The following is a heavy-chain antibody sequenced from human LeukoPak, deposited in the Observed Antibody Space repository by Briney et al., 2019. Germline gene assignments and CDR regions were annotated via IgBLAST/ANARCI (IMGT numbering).Heavy chain of an antibody. CDR1: GFTFSSYD. V-gene: IGHV3-23*01. J-gene: IGHJ4*02. CDR3: AKDFFDWLSFTEISKGGDY. D-gene: IGHD3-9*01. CDR2: IRGSGGNK. Sequence: GGSLRLSCAASGFTFSSYDMSWVRQAPGKGLEWVTAIRGSGGNKYYADSVKGRFTISRDNSKDTLYLQMNSLRAEDTAVYYCAKDFFDWLSFTEISKGGDYWGQGTLVTVSS.